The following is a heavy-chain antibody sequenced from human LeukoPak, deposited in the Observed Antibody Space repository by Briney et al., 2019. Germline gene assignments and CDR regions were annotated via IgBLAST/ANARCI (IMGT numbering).Heavy chain of an antibody. CDR1: GFTFRDSY. CDR2: MSNSGATV. V-gene: IGHV3-11*01. J-gene: IGHJ4*02. CDR3: ARDLDGRDLASIN. D-gene: IGHD5-24*01. Sequence: GESLRLSCTASGFTFRDSYMSWIRQAPGRGLEWLAYMSNSGATVYYADSVKGRFTISRDNARNSLYLQMNSLRVEDTAFYYCARDLDGRDLASINWGQGTLVTVSS.